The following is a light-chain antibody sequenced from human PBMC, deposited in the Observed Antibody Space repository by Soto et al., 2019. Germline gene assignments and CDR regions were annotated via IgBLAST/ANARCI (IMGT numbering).Light chain of an antibody. CDR3: QQYNSWART. J-gene: IGKJ1*01. V-gene: IGKV1-5*01. CDR1: QSISSW. CDR2: DAS. Sequence: DIQMTQSPSTLSASVGDRVTITCRASQSISSWLAWYQQKPGKAPKLLIYDASSLESGVPSRFSGGGSGTEFTLTISSLQPDDFATYYCQQYNSWARTFGQGTKVEIK.